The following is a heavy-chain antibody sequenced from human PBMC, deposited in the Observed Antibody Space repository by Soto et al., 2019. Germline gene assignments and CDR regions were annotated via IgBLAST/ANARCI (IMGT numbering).Heavy chain of an antibody. CDR1: GFTFSSYG. J-gene: IGHJ4*02. CDR2: ISYDGSNK. Sequence: QVQLVESGGGVVQPGRSLRLSCAASGFTFSSYGMHWVRQAPGKGLEWVAVISYDGSNKYYADSVKGRFTISRDNSKNTLYLQMNSLRAEDTAVYYCAKDFYVWGSYRFFDYWGQGTLVTVSS. D-gene: IGHD3-16*02. V-gene: IGHV3-30*18. CDR3: AKDFYVWGSYRFFDY.